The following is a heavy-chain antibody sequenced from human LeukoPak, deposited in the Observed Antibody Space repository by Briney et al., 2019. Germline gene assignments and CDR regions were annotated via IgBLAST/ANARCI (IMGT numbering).Heavy chain of an antibody. CDR3: ARGLHGPDY. V-gene: IGHV3-74*01. CDR2: INSDGSNT. CDR1: GFTFSSYW. Sequence: PGGSLRLSCAAYGFTFSSYWMEWVRQAPGKGLVWVSRINSDGSNTNYADSVKGRFTVSRDNAKNTLYLQMSSLRAEDTAVYYCARGLHGPDYWGQGTLVTVSS. J-gene: IGHJ4*02. D-gene: IGHD5/OR15-5a*01.